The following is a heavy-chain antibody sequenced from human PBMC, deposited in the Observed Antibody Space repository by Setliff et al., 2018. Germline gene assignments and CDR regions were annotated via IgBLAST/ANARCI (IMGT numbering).Heavy chain of an antibody. CDR2: IIPIFGTA. D-gene: IGHD3-22*01. V-gene: IGHV1-69*05. CDR1: GGTFSSYA. CDR3: ARATYYYDSSGYFLDAFDI. Sequence: KVSCKASGGTFSSYAISWVRQAPGQGLEWMGGIIPIFGTANYAQKFQGRVTITTDESTSTAYMELSSLRSEDTAVYYCARATYYYDSSGYFLDAFDIWGQGTMVTVS. J-gene: IGHJ3*02.